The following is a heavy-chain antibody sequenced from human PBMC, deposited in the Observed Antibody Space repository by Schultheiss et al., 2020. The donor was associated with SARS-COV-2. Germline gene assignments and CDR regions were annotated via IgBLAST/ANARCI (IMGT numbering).Heavy chain of an antibody. D-gene: IGHD1-7*01. V-gene: IGHV4-34*01. J-gene: IGHJ4*02. Sequence: SETLSLTCAVYGGSFSGYYWSWIRQPPGKGLEWIGEINHSGSTNYNPSLKSRVTISVDTSKNQFSLKLSSVTAADTAVYYCARGRGGTRKVYWGQGTLVTVSS. CDR2: INHSGST. CDR3: ARGRGGTRKVY. CDR1: GGSFSGYY.